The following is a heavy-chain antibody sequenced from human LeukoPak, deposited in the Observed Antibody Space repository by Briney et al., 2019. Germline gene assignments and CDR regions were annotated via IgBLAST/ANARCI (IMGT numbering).Heavy chain of an antibody. CDR2: IWYDGSNK. CDR3: ARGAAVAAPAPSHY. V-gene: IGHV3-33*01. Sequence: GGSLRLSCAASGFTFSSYGMHWVRQAPGKGLEWVAVIWYDGSNKYYADSVKGRFTISRDNSKNTLYLQMNSLRAEDTAVYYCARGAAVAAPAPSHYWGQGTLVTVSS. J-gene: IGHJ4*02. CDR1: GFTFSSYG. D-gene: IGHD6-19*01.